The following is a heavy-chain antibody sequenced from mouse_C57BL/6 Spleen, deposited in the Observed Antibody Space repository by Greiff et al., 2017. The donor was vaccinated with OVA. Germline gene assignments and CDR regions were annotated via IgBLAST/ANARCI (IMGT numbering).Heavy chain of an antibody. J-gene: IGHJ3*01. D-gene: IGHD4-1*01. CDR2: IRLKSDNYAT. CDR1: GFTFSNYW. CDR3: TPWGGFAY. Sequence: EVKLMESGGGLVQPGGSMKLSCVASGFTFSNYWMNWVRQSPEKGLEWVAQIRLKSDNYATHYAESVKGRFTISRDDSKSSVYLQMNNLRAEDTGIYYCTPWGGFAYWGQGTLVTVSA. V-gene: IGHV6-3*01.